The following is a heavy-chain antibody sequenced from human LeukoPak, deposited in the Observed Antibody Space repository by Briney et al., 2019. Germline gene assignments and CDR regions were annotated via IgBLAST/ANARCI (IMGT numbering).Heavy chain of an antibody. J-gene: IGHJ4*02. CDR3: ARGDYGDYVLVY. CDR2: ISSSGSTI. Sequence: GGSLRLSCAASGFTFSCYEMNWVRQAPGKGLEWVSYISSSGSTIYYADSVKGRFTISRDNAKNSLYLQMNSLRAEDTAVYYCARGDYGDYVLVYWGQGTLVTVSS. D-gene: IGHD4-17*01. V-gene: IGHV3-48*03. CDR1: GFTFSCYE.